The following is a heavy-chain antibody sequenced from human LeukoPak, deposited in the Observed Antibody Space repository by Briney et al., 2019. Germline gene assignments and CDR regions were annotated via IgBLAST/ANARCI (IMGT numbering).Heavy chain of an antibody. J-gene: IGHJ6*03. CDR2: ISAYNVNT. CDR1: GYTFTSSG. D-gene: IGHD6-13*01. Sequence: ASVKVSCKASGYTFTSSGISSVRQAPGQELVWMGWISAYNVNTNYAQKLQGRVTMTTDTSTSTADMELSRLRTDDTAVYYCARDPITSSSWYDCHYYYYMDVWGKGTTVTVSS. CDR3: ARDPITSSSWYDCHYYYYMDV. V-gene: IGHV1-18*01.